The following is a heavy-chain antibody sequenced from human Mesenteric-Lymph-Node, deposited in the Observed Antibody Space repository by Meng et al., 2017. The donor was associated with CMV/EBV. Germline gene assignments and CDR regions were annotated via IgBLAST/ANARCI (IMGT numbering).Heavy chain of an antibody. D-gene: IGHD4-17*01. CDR3: ARGLYGDNAY. CDR2: IYHSGRT. Sequence: LTCGVSGDYIKNKNWWSWVRQPPGKGLEWIGDIYHSGRTNYNPSLKSRVTISMDKSNNQFSLKLNSVTAADTAVYYCARGLYGDNAYWGQGTLVTVSS. J-gene: IGHJ4*02. CDR1: GDYIKNKNW. V-gene: IGHV4-4*02.